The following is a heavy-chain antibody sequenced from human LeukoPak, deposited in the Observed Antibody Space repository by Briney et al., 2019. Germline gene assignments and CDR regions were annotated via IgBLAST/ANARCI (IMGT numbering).Heavy chain of an antibody. D-gene: IGHD6-13*01. CDR3: AKDLGAAAGGFDY. J-gene: IGHJ4*02. CDR1: GFTLSSYG. V-gene: IGHV3-30*18. Sequence: GGSLRLSCAASGFTLSSYGMHWVRQAPGKGLEWVAVISYDGSNKYYADSVKGRFTISRDNSKNTLYLQMNSLRAEDTAVYYCAKDLGAAAGGFDYWGQGTLVTVSS. CDR2: ISYDGSNK.